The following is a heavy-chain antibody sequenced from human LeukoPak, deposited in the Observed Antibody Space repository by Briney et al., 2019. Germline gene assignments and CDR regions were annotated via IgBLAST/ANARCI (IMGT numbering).Heavy chain of an antibody. V-gene: IGHV3-33*01. J-gene: IGHJ3*02. CDR2: IWYDGSNK. CDR1: GFTFSTYG. D-gene: IGHD3-10*01. Sequence: GRSLRLSCAASGFTFSTYGMHWVRQAPGMGLEWVAVIWYDGSNKYYADSVKGRFTISRDNSKNTLYLQMNSLKAEDTAVYYCARPPMVRGVIITGDDVFDIWGQGTMVTVSS. CDR3: ARPPMVRGVIITGDDVFDI.